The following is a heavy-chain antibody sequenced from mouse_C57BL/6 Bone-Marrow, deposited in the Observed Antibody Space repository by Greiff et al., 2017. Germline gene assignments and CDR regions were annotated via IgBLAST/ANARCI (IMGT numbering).Heavy chain of an antibody. CDR3: AGGLRRWFAY. CDR2: IYPSSSNT. J-gene: IGHJ3*01. V-gene: IGHV1-81*01. Sequence: VQRVESGAELARPGASVKLSCKASGYTFTSYGISWVKQRTGQGLEWIGEIYPSSSNTYYNEKFKGKATLTADKSSSTAYMELRSLTSEDAAVYSCAGGLRRWFAYWGQGTLVTVSA. CDR1: GYTFTSYG. D-gene: IGHD2-4*01.